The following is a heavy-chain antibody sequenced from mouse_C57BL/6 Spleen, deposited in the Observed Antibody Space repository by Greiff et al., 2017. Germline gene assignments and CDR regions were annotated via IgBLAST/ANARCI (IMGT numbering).Heavy chain of an antibody. Sequence: EVHLVESGGGLVQPGGSLKLSCAASGFTFSDYYMYWVRQTPEKRLEWVAYISNGGGSTYYPDTVKGRFTISRDNAKNTLYLQMSRLKSEDTAMYYCARSLYGYRNYAMDYWGQGTSVTVSS. V-gene: IGHV5-12*01. CDR1: GFTFSDYY. J-gene: IGHJ4*01. CDR2: ISNGGGST. CDR3: ARSLYGYRNYAMDY. D-gene: IGHD2-2*01.